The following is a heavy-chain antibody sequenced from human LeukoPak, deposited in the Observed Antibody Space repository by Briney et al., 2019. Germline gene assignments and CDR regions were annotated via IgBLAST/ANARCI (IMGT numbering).Heavy chain of an antibody. J-gene: IGHJ4*02. CDR2: INQSGST. Sequence: SETLSLTCAVYGGSFSGYYWSWIRQPPGKGLEWIGQINQSGSTNYNPSLKSRVTISVDTSKNQFPLNLGSVTGAETGVYYCAGVGLLWFGELWYWGQGTLVTVSS. CDR1: GGSFSGYY. V-gene: IGHV4-34*01. D-gene: IGHD3-10*01. CDR3: AGVGLLWFGELWY.